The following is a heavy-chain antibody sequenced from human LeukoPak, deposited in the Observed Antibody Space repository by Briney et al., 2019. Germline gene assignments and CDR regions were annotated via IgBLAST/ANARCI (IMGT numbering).Heavy chain of an antibody. CDR2: VYYGGST. Sequence: SGTLSLTCFVSGVSISSFYWSWVRQPPGKGLEWIGYVYYGGSTTYNPSLKSRVTISVDTSRRQFSLNLTSVTAADTAVYYCARQGYSSTSDAFDVWGQGTMVTVS. V-gene: IGHV4-59*08. D-gene: IGHD5-18*01. CDR3: ARQGYSSTSDAFDV. CDR1: GVSISSFY. J-gene: IGHJ3*01.